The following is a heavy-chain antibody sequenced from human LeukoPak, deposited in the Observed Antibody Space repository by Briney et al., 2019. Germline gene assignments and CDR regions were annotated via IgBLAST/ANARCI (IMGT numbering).Heavy chain of an antibody. V-gene: IGHV1-69*13. D-gene: IGHD1-1*01. CDR3: ARAGYNTNWPLRWFDP. CDR2: IIPIFGTA. J-gene: IGHJ5*02. CDR1: GGTFSGSG. Sequence: SVKVSCKASGGTFSGSGIIWVRQAPGQGLEWMGGIIPIFGTANYAQKFQGRVTITADESTSTAYMELSSLRSEDTAVYYCARAGYNTNWPLRWFDPWGQGTLVTVSS.